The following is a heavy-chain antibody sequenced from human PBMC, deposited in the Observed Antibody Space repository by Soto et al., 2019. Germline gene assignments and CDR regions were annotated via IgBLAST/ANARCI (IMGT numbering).Heavy chain of an antibody. CDR1: GGSISNFY. Sequence: TSETLSLTCTVSGGSISNFYWSWIRQPPGKGLEWIGYISYSGNTNYNPSLKSRVSISVDTSKNQSSLNLTSVTAADTAVYYCARAPMVLSRSYFDSWGQGTPVTVSS. CDR2: ISYSGNT. CDR3: ARAPMVLSRSYFDS. J-gene: IGHJ4*02. D-gene: IGHD2-8*01. V-gene: IGHV4-59*01.